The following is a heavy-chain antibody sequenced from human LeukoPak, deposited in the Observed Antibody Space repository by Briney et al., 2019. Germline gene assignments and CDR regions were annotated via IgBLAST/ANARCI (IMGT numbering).Heavy chain of an antibody. CDR3: ARGTGRGVIFTPYYMDV. V-gene: IGHV1-8*03. D-gene: IGHD3-10*01. CDR1: GYTFTSYD. J-gene: IGHJ6*03. CDR2: MNPNSGNT. Sequence: VASVRVSCKASGYTFTSYDINWVRQAPGQGLEWMGWMNPNSGNTGYAQKFQGRVTITRNTSISTAYMELSSLRSEDTAVYYCARGTGRGVIFTPYYMDVWGKGTTVTVSS.